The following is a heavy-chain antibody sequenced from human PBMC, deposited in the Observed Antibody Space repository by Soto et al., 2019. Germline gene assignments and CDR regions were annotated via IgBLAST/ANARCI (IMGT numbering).Heavy chain of an antibody. Sequence: GGSLRLSCAASGFTFSSYAMRWVRQAPGKGLEWVSAISGSGGSTYYADSVKGRFTISRDNSKNTLYLQMNSLRAEDTAVYYCARRGSGSYYDYWGQGALVTVSS. D-gene: IGHD1-26*01. CDR2: ISGSGGST. CDR3: ARRGSGSYYDY. V-gene: IGHV3-23*01. J-gene: IGHJ4*02. CDR1: GFTFSSYA.